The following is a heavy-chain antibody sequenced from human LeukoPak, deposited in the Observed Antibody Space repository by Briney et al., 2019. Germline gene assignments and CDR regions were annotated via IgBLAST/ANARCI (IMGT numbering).Heavy chain of an antibody. V-gene: IGHV4-4*07. J-gene: IGHJ4*02. D-gene: IGHD3-10*01. CDR3: ARDLRYGSGYNYFDY. CDR2: IYGSGTT. CDR1: GGSISSY. Sequence: PSETLSLTCTVSGGSISSYWSWIRQPAGKGLEWIGRIYGSGTTTYNPSLKSRVTISVDTSKNQFSLKLSSVTAADTAVYYCARDLRYGSGYNYFDYWGQGTLVTVSS.